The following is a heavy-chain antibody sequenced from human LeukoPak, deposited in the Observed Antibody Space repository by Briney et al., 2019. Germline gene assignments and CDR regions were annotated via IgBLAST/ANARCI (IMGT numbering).Heavy chain of an antibody. CDR3: AADPLWSAGAY. CDR1: GTSVSSTDNY. CDR2: MSMSGIS. J-gene: IGHJ4*02. D-gene: IGHD2-21*01. Sequence: PSETLSLTCTVSGTSVSSTDNYWSWIRQPAGNGPAWIGRMSMSGISIYTPALKSRVTISADTSKNQFFLKFSYVTAADTAMYYCAADPLWSAGAYWGQGMLVTVSS. V-gene: IGHV4-61*02.